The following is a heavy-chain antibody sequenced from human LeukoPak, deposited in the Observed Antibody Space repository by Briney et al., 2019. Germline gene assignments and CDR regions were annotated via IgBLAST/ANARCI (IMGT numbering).Heavy chain of an antibody. CDR3: AHRLGYCSSTSCYNWFDP. J-gene: IGHJ5*02. Sequence: ESGPTLVKPTQTLALTCTFSGFSLSTSGVGVGWIRQPPGKALEWLALIYWDDDKRYSPSLKSRLTITKDTSKNQVVLTMTNMDPMVTATYYCAHRLGYCSSTSCYNWFDPWGQGTLVTVSS. CDR2: IYWDDDK. D-gene: IGHD2-2*01. CDR1: GFSLSTSGVG. V-gene: IGHV2-5*02.